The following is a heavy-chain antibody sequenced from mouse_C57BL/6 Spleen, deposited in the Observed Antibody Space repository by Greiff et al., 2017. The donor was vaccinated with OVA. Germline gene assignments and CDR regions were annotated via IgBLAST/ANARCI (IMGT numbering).Heavy chain of an antibody. CDR3: AASPLRCGSSGFAY. CDR2: INPYNGGT. Sequence: VQLQQSGPVLVKPGASVKMSCKASGYTFTDYYMNWVKQSHGKSLEWIGVINPYNGGTSYNQKFKGKATLTVDKSSSTAYMELNSLTSEDSAVYYCAASPLRCGSSGFAYWGQGTLVTVSA. CDR1: GYTFTDYY. V-gene: IGHV1-19*01. D-gene: IGHD1-1*01. J-gene: IGHJ3*01.